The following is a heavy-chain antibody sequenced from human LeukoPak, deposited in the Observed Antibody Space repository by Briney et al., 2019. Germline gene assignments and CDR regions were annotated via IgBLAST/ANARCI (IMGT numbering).Heavy chain of an antibody. V-gene: IGHV3-23*01. D-gene: IGHD4-17*01. CDR3: ARDPNGDYIGAFDM. Sequence: GGSLRLSCTASGFTFSAYAMMWVRQAPGKGPEWVSAIRGGGGSAFYADSVKGRFTISRDNSKYTLFLQMDSLRAEDTAVYYCARDPNGDYIGAFDMWGPGTMVTVSS. CDR2: IRGGGGSA. J-gene: IGHJ3*02. CDR1: GFTFSAYA.